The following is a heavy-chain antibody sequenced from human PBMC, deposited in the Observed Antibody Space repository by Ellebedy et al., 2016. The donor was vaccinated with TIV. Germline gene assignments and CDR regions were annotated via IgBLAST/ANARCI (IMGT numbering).Heavy chain of an antibody. CDR2: FGVSGDST. V-gene: IGHV3-23*01. CDR1: GFTFSNYA. D-gene: IGHD3-22*01. Sequence: GESLKISCAASGFTFSNYAMSWVRQAPGKGLEWVSGFGVSGDSTYYADSVKGRFTISRDNSKNTVYLQMNSLRVDDTAIYYCAKGRGGGSDSSAPRYYFDYWGLGTLVTVSS. CDR3: AKGRGGGSDSSAPRYYFDY. J-gene: IGHJ4*02.